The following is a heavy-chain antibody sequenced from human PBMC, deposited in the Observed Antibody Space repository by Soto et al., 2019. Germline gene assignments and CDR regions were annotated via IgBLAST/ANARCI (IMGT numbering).Heavy chain of an antibody. CDR1: GDSVSSNSAA. J-gene: IGHJ6*02. CDR3: ARGFYSSGWYSAYYYYGMGV. V-gene: IGHV6-1*01. Sequence: SQTLSLTCAISGDSVSSNSAAWNWIRQSPSRGLEWLGRTYYRSKWYNDYAVSVKSRITINPDTSKNQFSLQLNSVTPEDTAVYYCARGFYSSGWYSAYYYYGMGVWGQGTTVTVSS. D-gene: IGHD6-19*01. CDR2: TYYRSKWYN.